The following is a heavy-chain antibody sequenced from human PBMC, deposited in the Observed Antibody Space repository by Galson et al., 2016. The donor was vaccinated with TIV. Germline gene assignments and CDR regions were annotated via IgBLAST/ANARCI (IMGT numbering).Heavy chain of an antibody. CDR1: GYSFTNYW. CDR2: IYPDDSDT. V-gene: IGHV5-51*01. CDR3: ARHPLSRAFDI. Sequence: QSGAEVKKPGESLKISCKGSGYSFTNYWIAWVRQMPGKGLEWMGIIYPDDSDTRYSPSFQGQVTISANKSISTACVQWSSLKASDTAMYFCARHPLSRAFDIWGQGTVVTVSS. J-gene: IGHJ3*02.